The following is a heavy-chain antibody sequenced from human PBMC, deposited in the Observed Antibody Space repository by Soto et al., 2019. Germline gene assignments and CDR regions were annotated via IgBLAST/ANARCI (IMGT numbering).Heavy chain of an antibody. J-gene: IGHJ4*02. CDR1: GYTCTSYG. Sequence: QVQLVQSGAEVKKPGASVKVSCKASGYTCTSYGISCVRQAPGQGLEWMGWISAYNGNTNYAQKLLGRVTRTTDTSTSTAAMELRSLSSDGTAGYYCARDRYCSGGSCSQFDYWVQGARVTFSS. V-gene: IGHV1-18*01. CDR3: ARDRYCSGGSCSQFDY. D-gene: IGHD2-15*01. CDR2: ISAYNGNT.